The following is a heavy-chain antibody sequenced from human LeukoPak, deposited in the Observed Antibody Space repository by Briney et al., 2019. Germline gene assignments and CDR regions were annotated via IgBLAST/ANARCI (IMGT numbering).Heavy chain of an antibody. CDR3: ARDRSGDYDFWSGYYEEYWFDP. D-gene: IGHD3-3*01. CDR2: MNPNSGNT. CDR1: GYTFTSYD. V-gene: IGHV1-8*01. Sequence: ASVKVSCKASGYTFTSYDINWVRQATGQGLEWMGWMNPNSGNTGYAQKFQGRVTMTRNTSISTAYMEFSSLRSEDTAVYYCARDRSGDYDFWSGYYEEYWFDPWGQGTLVTVSS. J-gene: IGHJ5*02.